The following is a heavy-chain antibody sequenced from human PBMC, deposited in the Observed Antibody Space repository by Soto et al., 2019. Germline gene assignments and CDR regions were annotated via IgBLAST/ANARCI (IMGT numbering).Heavy chain of an antibody. CDR1: GGTFSSYA. D-gene: IGHD6-13*01. Sequence: QVQLVQSGAEVKKPGSSVKVSCKASGGTFSSYAISWVRQAPGQGLEWMGGIIPIFGTANYAQKFQGRVTITADESTSTAYMGLGSLISEDTAVYYCGRSGGGYSSSWYVLDYWGQGTLVTVSS. V-gene: IGHV1-69*01. CDR2: IIPIFGTA. CDR3: GRSGGGYSSSWYVLDY. J-gene: IGHJ4*02.